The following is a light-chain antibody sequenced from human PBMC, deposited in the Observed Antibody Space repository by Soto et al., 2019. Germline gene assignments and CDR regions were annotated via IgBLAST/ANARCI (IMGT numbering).Light chain of an antibody. CDR2: AAS. Sequence: DIQMTQSPSSLSASVGDRVTITCRASQSISSYLNWYKQKPVKAPKLLIYAASSLQSGVPSRFSGSGSGTDFTLTISSLQPEDFATYYCQQSYSTQTFGPGTKVDIK. V-gene: IGKV1-39*01. J-gene: IGKJ3*01. CDR1: QSISSY. CDR3: QQSYSTQT.